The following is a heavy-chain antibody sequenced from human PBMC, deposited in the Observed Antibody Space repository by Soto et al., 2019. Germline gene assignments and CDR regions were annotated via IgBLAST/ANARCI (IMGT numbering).Heavy chain of an antibody. CDR2: INPSGGST. CDR1: GYTFTSYY. V-gene: IGHV1-46*01. J-gene: IGHJ5*02. Sequence: ASVKVSCKAAGYTFTSYYMHWVRQAPGQGLEWMGIINPSGGSTSYAQKFQGRVTMTRDTSTSTVYMELSSLRSEDTAVYYCARALCGGSCYAYNWFDPWGQGTLVTVSS. CDR3: ARALCGGSCYAYNWFDP. D-gene: IGHD2-15*01.